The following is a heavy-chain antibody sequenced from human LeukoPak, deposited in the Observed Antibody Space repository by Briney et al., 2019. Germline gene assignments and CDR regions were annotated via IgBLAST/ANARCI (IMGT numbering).Heavy chain of an antibody. Sequence: SETLSLTCTVSGGSISSGVYYWSWIRQPPGKGLEWIGYIYYSGSTYYNPSLKSRVTISVDTSKNQFSLKLSSVTAADTAVYYCARDGTQRGYSYAFDIWGQGTMVTVSS. D-gene: IGHD5-18*01. J-gene: IGHJ3*02. CDR3: ARDGTQRGYSYAFDI. CDR2: IYYSGST. CDR1: GGSISSGVYY. V-gene: IGHV4-30-4*08.